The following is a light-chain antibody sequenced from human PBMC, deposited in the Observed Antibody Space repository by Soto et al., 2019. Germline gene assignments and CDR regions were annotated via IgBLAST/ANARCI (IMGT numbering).Light chain of an antibody. V-gene: IGKV1-39*01. CDR3: QQTYNTLT. J-gene: IGKJ4*01. CDR1: ENINRY. Sequence: IQLTQSPSSLSAYVGDRVIITCRASENINRYLHWYQHKAGKAPSLLIYAASSLQSGVPSRFSASGSGTDFTLTISSLQPEDVGTYYCQQTYNTLTFAGGTKVDIK. CDR2: AAS.